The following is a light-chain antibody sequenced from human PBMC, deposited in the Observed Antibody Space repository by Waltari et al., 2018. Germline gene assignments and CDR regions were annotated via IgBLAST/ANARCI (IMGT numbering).Light chain of an antibody. CDR3: QSYDSSLSGSYVV. CDR1: SSNIGAGYD. Sequence: QSVLTQPPSVSVAPGQRVTISCPGSSSNIGAGYDVPWYQQLPGTAPKLLIYGNSNRPSGVPDRFSGSKSGTSASLAITGLQAEDEADYYCQSYDSSLSGSYVVFGGGTKLTVL. J-gene: IGLJ2*01. V-gene: IGLV1-40*01. CDR2: GNS.